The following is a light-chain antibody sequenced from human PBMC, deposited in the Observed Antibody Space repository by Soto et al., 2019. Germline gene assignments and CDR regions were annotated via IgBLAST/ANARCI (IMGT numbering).Light chain of an antibody. V-gene: IGKV3-11*01. CDR2: DAS. J-gene: IGKJ3*01. CDR3: QQRTNWLT. CDR1: QNVSTY. Sequence: EIVLTQSPATLSLSPGKRVTLSCRASQNVSTYLAWYQQKPGQAPRLLIYDASDRATGIPARFSGSGSGTDFTLTLSSPEPEDSAVYYCQQRTNWLTFGPGTKVDIK.